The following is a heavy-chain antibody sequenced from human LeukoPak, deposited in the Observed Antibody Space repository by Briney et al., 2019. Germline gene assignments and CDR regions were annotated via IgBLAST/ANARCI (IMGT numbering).Heavy chain of an antibody. Sequence: PSETLSLTCTVSGDSISSYYWNWIRQPPGKGLEWIGYIYNSGSTHYNPSLKSRVTISVDTSKNQFSLKLSSVTAADAAVYYCARGGNYYDSSGYTYAFDIWGQGTMVTVSS. V-gene: IGHV4-59*01. J-gene: IGHJ3*02. CDR1: GDSISSYY. CDR3: ARGGNYYDSSGYTYAFDI. D-gene: IGHD3-22*01. CDR2: IYNSGST.